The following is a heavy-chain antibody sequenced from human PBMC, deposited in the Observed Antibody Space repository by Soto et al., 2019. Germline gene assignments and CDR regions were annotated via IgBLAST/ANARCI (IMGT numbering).Heavy chain of an antibody. J-gene: IGHJ4*02. CDR2: INHSGST. Sequence: SETLSLTCAVCGGSFSGYYGSWIRQPPGKGLEWIGEINHSGSTNYNPSLKGRVTISVDTSKNQFSLKLSSVTAADTAVYYCARVHSSSWFFDYWGQGTLVTVSS. D-gene: IGHD6-13*01. CDR3: ARVHSSSWFFDY. V-gene: IGHV4-34*01. CDR1: GGSFSGYY.